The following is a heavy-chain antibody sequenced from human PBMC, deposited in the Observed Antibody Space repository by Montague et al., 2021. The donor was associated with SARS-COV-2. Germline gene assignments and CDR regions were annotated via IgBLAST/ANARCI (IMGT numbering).Heavy chain of an antibody. CDR2: IRIKAYSYTI. CDR3: AREYYFGMDV. CDR1: RFTFSGYN. Sequence: SLRLSCAASRFTFSGYNMDWVRQAPGKGLEWVALIRIKAYSYTIVYAASVKGRFTISRADSQNSLYLQMNSLKTDDTAVYYCAREYYFGMDVWGQGTAVTVSS. V-gene: IGHV3-72*01. J-gene: IGHJ6*02.